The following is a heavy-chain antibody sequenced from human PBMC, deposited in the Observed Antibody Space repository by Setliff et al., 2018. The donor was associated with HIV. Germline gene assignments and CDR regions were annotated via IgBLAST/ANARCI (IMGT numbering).Heavy chain of an antibody. V-gene: IGHV4-34*01. Sequence: PSETLSLTCAVYGGSFSNYYWSWIRQSPGKGLEWIGEINHRGSTNYSPSLKIRALISADTSKNQFSLRLTSVTAADTAIYYCARGRDDYNYDPFDIWGQGTMVTVSS. J-gene: IGHJ3*02. CDR1: GGSFSNYY. D-gene: IGHD4-4*01. CDR3: ARGRDDYNYDPFDI. CDR2: INHRGST.